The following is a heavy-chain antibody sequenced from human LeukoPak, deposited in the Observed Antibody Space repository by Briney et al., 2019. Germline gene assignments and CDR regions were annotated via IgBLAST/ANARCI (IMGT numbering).Heavy chain of an antibody. CDR3: ARVKSGEHSGSPQDVFDI. Sequence: GASVKVSCKASGYTFTNYYMHWVRQAPGQGLEWMGIINPSGGSTSYAQKFQGRVTMTRDMSTSTVYMELSSLRSEDTAVYYCARVKSGEHSGSPQDVFDIGAKGKMVTVFS. CDR1: GYTFTNYY. V-gene: IGHV1-46*01. J-gene: IGHJ3*02. D-gene: IGHD1-26*01. CDR2: INPSGGST.